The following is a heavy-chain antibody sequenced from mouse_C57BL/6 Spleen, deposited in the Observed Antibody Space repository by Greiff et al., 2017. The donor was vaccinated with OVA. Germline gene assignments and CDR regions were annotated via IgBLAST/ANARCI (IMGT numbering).Heavy chain of an antibody. CDR1: GYTFTSYW. J-gene: IGHJ2*01. V-gene: IGHV1-53*01. Sequence: QVQLQQPGTELVKPGASVKLSCKASGYTFTSYWMHWVKQRPGQGLEWIGNINPSNGGTNYNEKFKSKATLTVDKSSSTAYMQLSSLTCEDSAVYYGARSVNYYGSSYVGYWGQGTTLTVSS. CDR3: ARSVNYYGSSYVGY. D-gene: IGHD1-1*01. CDR2: INPSNGGT.